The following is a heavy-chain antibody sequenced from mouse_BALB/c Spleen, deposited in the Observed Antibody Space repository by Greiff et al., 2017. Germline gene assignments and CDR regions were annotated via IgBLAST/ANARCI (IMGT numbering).Heavy chain of an antibody. CDR3: ARGPYYGNYPYFDY. V-gene: IGHV5-6-5*01. Sequence: EVKVVESGGGLVKPGGSLKLSCAASGFTFSSYAMSWVRQTPEKRLEWVASISSGGSTYYPDSVKGRFTISRDNARNILYLQMSSLRSEDTAMYYCARGPYYGNYPYFDYWGQGTTLTVSS. CDR1: GFTFSSYA. D-gene: IGHD2-10*01. J-gene: IGHJ2*01. CDR2: ISSGGST.